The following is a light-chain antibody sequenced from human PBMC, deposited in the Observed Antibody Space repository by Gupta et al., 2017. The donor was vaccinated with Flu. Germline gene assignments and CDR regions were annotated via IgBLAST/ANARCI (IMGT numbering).Light chain of an antibody. J-gene: IGKJ1*01. Sequence: EIVLTQSPGTLSLSPGQRATLSCRASQTVSSPYLAWYQQKPGQPPRLLIYGASNSANGIPDRFGGSGSGTDFTLTSSRRETEDFAVYYGDQDLNCNVFGQGTKVEIK. CDR1: QTVSSPY. V-gene: IGKV3-20*01. CDR2: GAS. CDR3: DQDLNCNV.